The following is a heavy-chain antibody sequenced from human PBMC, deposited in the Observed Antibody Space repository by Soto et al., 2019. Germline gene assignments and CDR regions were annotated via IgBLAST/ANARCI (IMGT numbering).Heavy chain of an antibody. Sequence: PSETLSLTCAVSGGSVSGSYYYWAWLRQSPGKGPEWIGSVFHTGFTSYNPSLESRVSVSVDTSKSQFSLKLSAVTASDTAVYYCATSQKGYNWNYFDHWGQGAPVTAPQ. J-gene: IGHJ4*02. CDR3: ATSQKGYNWNYFDH. CDR1: GGSVSGSYYY. V-gene: IGHV4-39*01. CDR2: VFHTGFT. D-gene: IGHD1-1*01.